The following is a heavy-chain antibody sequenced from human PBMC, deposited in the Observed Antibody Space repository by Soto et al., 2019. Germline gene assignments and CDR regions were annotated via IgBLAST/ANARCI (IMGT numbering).Heavy chain of an antibody. D-gene: IGHD2-2*01. V-gene: IGHV1-46*03. Sequence: ASVKVSCKASGYTVTSYYMHWVRQAPGQGLEWMGIINPSGGSTSYAQKFQGRVTMTRDTSTSTVYMELSSLRSEDTAVYYCAREAHCSSTSCPGEGFDPWGQGTLVTVSS. CDR1: GYTVTSYY. CDR2: INPSGGST. CDR3: AREAHCSSTSCPGEGFDP. J-gene: IGHJ5*02.